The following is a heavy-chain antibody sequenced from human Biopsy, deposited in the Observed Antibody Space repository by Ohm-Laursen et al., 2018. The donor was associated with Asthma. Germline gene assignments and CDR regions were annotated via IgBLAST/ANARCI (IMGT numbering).Heavy chain of an antibody. CDR1: GFNFHNYG. CDR3: AKDRVAGRSYYFDY. J-gene: IGHJ4*02. V-gene: IGHV3-30*18. Sequence: SLRLSCTAPGFNFHNYGMNWVRRAPGKGLEWVAQILFDGRKINYPDSVKGRFTISRDNSKNMVYLQMDSLRPEDTAVYYCAKDRVAGRSYYFDYWGQGSLVSVSS. D-gene: IGHD6-13*01. CDR2: ILFDGRKI.